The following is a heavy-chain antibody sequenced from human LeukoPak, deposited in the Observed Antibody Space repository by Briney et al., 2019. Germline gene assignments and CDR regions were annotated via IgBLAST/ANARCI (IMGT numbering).Heavy chain of an antibody. Sequence: TCAVYGGSFSGYYWSWIRQPPGKGLEWVGENNHSGSTNYTPSLKTRVPISVDTSKNQFSLTLSSVTAADTAVYYCARGGYYDSSGPYRAYEDCWGQGTLVTVSS. D-gene: IGHD3-22*01. CDR3: ARGGYYDSSGPYRAYEDC. CDR1: GGSFSGYY. V-gene: IGHV4-34*01. J-gene: IGHJ4*02. CDR2: NNHSGST.